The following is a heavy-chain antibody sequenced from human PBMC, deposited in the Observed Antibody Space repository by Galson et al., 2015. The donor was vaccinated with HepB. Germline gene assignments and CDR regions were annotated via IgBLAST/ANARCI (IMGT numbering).Heavy chain of an antibody. CDR2: IYGNDDK. Sequence: PALVKPTQTLTLTCTFSGFSLSTSGVGVGWIRQPPGKALEWLALIYGNDDKRYSPSLKSRLTITKDTSKNQVVLTMTNMDPVDTATYYCAYRASSGYPNAFDIWGQGTMVTVSS. CDR1: GFSLSTSGVG. J-gene: IGHJ3*02. D-gene: IGHD5-12*01. CDR3: AYRASSGYPNAFDI. V-gene: IGHV2-5*01.